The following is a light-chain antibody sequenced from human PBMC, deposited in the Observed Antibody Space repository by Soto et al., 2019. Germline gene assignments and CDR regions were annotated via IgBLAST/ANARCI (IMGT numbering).Light chain of an antibody. CDR2: GAS. CDR3: QQYGSSLYT. J-gene: IGKJ2*01. Sequence: EIVLTQSPGTLSLSPGERATLSCRASQSVSSSYLAWYQQKPGQAPRLLIYGASSRATGIPDRFSGSGSGTHFTLTSSRLEPEDFAVYYCQQYGSSLYTFGQGTKLEIK. V-gene: IGKV3-20*01. CDR1: QSVSSSY.